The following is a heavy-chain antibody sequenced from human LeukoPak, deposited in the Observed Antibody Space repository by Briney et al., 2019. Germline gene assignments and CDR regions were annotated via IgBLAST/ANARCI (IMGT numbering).Heavy chain of an antibody. CDR1: GYTFTSYA. CDR3: ARDLYCNSAKCYSNWFDT. J-gene: IGHJ5*02. D-gene: IGHD2/OR15-2a*01. Sequence: GASVKVSCKASGYTFTSYAMHWVRQAPGQRLEWMGWINAGNGNTKYSQKFQGRVTITRDTSASTAYMELSSLRSEDTAVYYCARDLYCNSAKCYSNWFDTWGQGTLVTVSS. V-gene: IGHV1-3*01. CDR2: INAGNGNT.